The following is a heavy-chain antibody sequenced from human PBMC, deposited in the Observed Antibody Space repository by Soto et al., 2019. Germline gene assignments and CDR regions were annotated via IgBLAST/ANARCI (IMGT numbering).Heavy chain of an antibody. CDR1: GGTFSSYA. CDR2: LIPIFGTA. J-gene: IGHJ4*02. D-gene: IGHD1-26*01. CDR3: ARRGSDFGYFDY. Sequence: QVQLLQSGAEVKKPGSSVKVSCKASGGTFSSYAISWVRQAPGQGLEWMGGLIPIFGTANYAQKFQGRVTITADKSTSTAYMERSSLRSEDTAVYYCARRGSDFGYFDYWGQGTLVTVSS. V-gene: IGHV1-69*06.